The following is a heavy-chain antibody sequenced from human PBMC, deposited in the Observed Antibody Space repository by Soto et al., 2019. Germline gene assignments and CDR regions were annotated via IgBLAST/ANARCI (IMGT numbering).Heavy chain of an antibody. J-gene: IGHJ6*03. CDR3: ARVMSGFMDV. Sequence: QVQLQESGPGLVKPSETLSLTCTVSGGSISSYYWSWIRQPPGKGLEWIGYIYYSGSTNYNPSLKSRVTISVDTSKNQFSLKLSSVTAADTAVYDCARVMSGFMDVWGKGTTVTVSS. D-gene: IGHD3-3*01. V-gene: IGHV4-59*01. CDR2: IYYSGST. CDR1: GGSISSYY.